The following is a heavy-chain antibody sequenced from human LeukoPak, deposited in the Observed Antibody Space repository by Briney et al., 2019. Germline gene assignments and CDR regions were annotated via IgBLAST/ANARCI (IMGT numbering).Heavy chain of an antibody. J-gene: IGHJ6*03. V-gene: IGHV3-21*01. CDR2: ISNSSRSM. D-gene: IGHD2-2*01. CDR3: ARDSTNMDV. Sequence: GGSLRLSCAASGFTFSLYSMNWVRQAPGKGLEWISSISNSSRSMYYTDSVKGRFTISRDNAQNSLYLQMSSLRAEDTAVYYCARDSTNMDVWGKGTTVTVSS. CDR1: GFTFSLYS.